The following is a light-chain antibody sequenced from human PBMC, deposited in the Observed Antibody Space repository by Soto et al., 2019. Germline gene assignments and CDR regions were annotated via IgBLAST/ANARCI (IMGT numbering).Light chain of an antibody. J-gene: IGKJ2*01. CDR1: QSDGNY. CDR2: DVS. Sequence: IVLTQSPATLSLSPGERATLSCRASQSDGNYIAWYQQKPGQSPRLLIYDVSNRATGVPARFSGSGSGTDFTLTISSLEPEDFGVYHCQQRSSWPRMYTFGHGTKLEI. CDR3: QQRSSWPRMYT. V-gene: IGKV3-11*01.